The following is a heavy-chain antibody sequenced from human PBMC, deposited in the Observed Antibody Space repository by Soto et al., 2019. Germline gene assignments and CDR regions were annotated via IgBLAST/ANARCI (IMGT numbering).Heavy chain of an antibody. CDR1: GYTFTGYY. V-gene: IGHV1-2*02. J-gene: IGHJ6*02. Sequence: ASVKVSCKASGYTFTGYYMHWVRQAPGQGLEWMGWINPNSGGTNYAQKFRGRVTMTRDTSISTAYMELSRLRSDDTAVYYCARDLEGYNGMDVWGQGTTVTVSS. CDR2: INPNSGGT. CDR3: ARDLEGYNGMDV. D-gene: IGHD5-12*01.